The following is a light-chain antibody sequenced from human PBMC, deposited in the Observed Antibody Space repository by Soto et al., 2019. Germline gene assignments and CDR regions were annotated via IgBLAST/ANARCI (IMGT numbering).Light chain of an antibody. CDR1: SSNIGGNS. V-gene: IGLV1-51*01. CDR2: DDN. CDR3: GSWDSSMSAYV. J-gene: IGLJ1*01. Sequence: QSVLTLPPSVSAAPGQKVTISCSGSSSNIGGNSVSWYQQLPGTAPKLLIYDDNKRPSGIPDRFSGSKSGTSATLGITGFQNGDEADYYCGSWDSSMSAYVFGNGNKVTVL.